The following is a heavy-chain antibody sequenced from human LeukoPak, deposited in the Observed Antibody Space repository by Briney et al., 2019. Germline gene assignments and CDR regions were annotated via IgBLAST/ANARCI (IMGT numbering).Heavy chain of an antibody. Sequence: GGSLRLSCAAAGFTFNSYSMTWVRQAPGKGLEWVSAITDSGAYTDYADSVKGRFTISRDNSGHTVFLEMNDLRADDTAVYYCAKRRGPTXGDFDFWGQGTLVTVSS. D-gene: IGHD1-26*01. V-gene: IGHV3-23*01. CDR1: GFTFNSYS. CDR3: AKRRGPTXGDFDF. CDR2: ITDSGAYT. J-gene: IGHJ4*02.